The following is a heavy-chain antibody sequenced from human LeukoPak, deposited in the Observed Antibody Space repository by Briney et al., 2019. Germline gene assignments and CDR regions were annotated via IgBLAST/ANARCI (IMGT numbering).Heavy chain of an antibody. Sequence: SVKVSCKASGGTFSSYAISWVRQAPGQGIEWMGGIIPIFGTANYAQKFQGRVTITADESTSTAYMELSSLRSEDTAVYYCATFRAHNYDFWSGYLDYWGQGTLVTVSS. J-gene: IGHJ4*02. CDR2: IIPIFGTA. CDR3: ATFRAHNYDFWSGYLDY. CDR1: GGTFSSYA. D-gene: IGHD3-3*01. V-gene: IGHV1-69*13.